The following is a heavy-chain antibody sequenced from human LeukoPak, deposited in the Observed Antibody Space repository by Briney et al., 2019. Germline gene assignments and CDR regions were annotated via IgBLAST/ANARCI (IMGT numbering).Heavy chain of an antibody. CDR3: AKDRSKVTMVRGVIPDAFDI. Sequence: GGSLRLSCAASGFTFSNYWMSWDRQAPGKELEWVANIKFDGGDKFYVDSVKGGFTISRDNSKNTLYLQMNSLRAEDTAVYYCAKDRSKVTMVRGVIPDAFDIWGQGTMVTVSS. CDR1: GFTFSNYW. CDR2: IKFDGGDK. D-gene: IGHD3-10*01. V-gene: IGHV3-7*03. J-gene: IGHJ3*02.